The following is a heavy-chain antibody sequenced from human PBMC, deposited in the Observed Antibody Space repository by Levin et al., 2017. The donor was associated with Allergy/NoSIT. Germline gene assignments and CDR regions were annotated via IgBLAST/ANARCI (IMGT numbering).Heavy chain of an antibody. D-gene: IGHD4-17*01. CDR3: ARGPVKTTVTTYAENDY. J-gene: IGHJ4*02. CDR1: GFTVSSNY. CDR2: IYSGGST. Sequence: GESLKISCAASGFTVSSNYMSWVRQAPGKGLEWVSVIYSGGSTYYADSVKGRFTISRDNSKNTLYLQMNSLRAEDTAVYYCARGPVKTTVTTYAENDYWGQGTLVTVSS. V-gene: IGHV3-53*01.